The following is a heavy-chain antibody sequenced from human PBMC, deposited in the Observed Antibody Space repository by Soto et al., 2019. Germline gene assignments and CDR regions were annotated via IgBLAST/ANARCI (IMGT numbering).Heavy chain of an antibody. CDR1: GDSVSSHTIA. D-gene: IGHD6-19*01. J-gene: IGHJ4*02. CDR3: ARDLIAVAGTGLDY. CDR2: TYYRSKWYN. Sequence: PSQTLSLTCAISGDSVSSHTIAWNWIRQSPSRGLEWLGRTYYRSKWYNDYAVSVKSRITINPDTSKNQFSLQLNSVTPEDTAVYYCARDLIAVAGTGLDYWGQGTLVTVSS. V-gene: IGHV6-1*01.